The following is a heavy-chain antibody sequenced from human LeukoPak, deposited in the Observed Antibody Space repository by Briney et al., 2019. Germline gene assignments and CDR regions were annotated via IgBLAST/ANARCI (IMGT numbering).Heavy chain of an antibody. Sequence: TGGSLRLSCAASGFTFSSYAMSWVRQAPGKGLEWVSAISGSGSSTYYADSVKGRFTISRDNSKNTLYLQMNSLRAEDTAVYYCAKGYSSGWYFEYWGQGTLVTVSS. D-gene: IGHD6-19*01. J-gene: IGHJ4*02. CDR3: AKGYSSGWYFEY. CDR2: ISGSGSST. CDR1: GFTFSSYA. V-gene: IGHV3-23*01.